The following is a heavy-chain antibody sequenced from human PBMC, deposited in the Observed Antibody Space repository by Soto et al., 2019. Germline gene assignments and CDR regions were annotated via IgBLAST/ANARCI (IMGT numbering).Heavy chain of an antibody. CDR3: AQGLTYYYDSSGYFHI. V-gene: IGHV1-69*13. D-gene: IGHD3-22*01. J-gene: IGHJ3*02. Sequence: ASVKVSCRASGGTFSSYAISWVRQAPGQGLEWMGGIIPIFGTANHAQKFQGRVTITADESTSTAYMELSSLRSEDTAVYYCAQGLTYYYDSSGYFHIWCQGKIVTVSS. CDR1: GGTFSSYA. CDR2: IIPIFGTA.